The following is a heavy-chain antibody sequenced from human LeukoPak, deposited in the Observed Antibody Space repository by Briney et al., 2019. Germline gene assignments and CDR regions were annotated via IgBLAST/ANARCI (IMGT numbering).Heavy chain of an antibody. D-gene: IGHD6-13*01. V-gene: IGHV4-39*01. CDR1: GGSISSSSYY. J-gene: IGHJ4*02. CDR2: IYYSGGT. CDR3: ANGSSWFDY. Sequence: PSETLSLTCTVSGGSISSSSYYWGWIRQPPGKGLEWIGSIYYSGGTYYNPSLKSRVTISVDTSKNQFSLKLSSVTAADTAVYYCANGSSWFDYWGQGTLVTVSS.